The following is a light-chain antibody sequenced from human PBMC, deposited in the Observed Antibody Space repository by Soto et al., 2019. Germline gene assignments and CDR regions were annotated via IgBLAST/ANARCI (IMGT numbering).Light chain of an antibody. Sequence: EIVLTQSPFTLALSPGERATLSCRASQSVSSRLAWYQQKPGQAPRLLIYDASNRATGIPARFSGSGSGTDFTLTISSLEPKDFAVYYCQQRSNWPGTFGQGTKV. CDR2: DAS. J-gene: IGKJ1*01. CDR3: QQRSNWPGT. CDR1: QSVSSR. V-gene: IGKV3-11*01.